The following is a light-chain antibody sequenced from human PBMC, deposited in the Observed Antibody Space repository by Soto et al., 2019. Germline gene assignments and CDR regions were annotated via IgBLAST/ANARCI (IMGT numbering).Light chain of an antibody. CDR3: QSYDSSLSGFYV. CDR2: GNS. J-gene: IGLJ1*01. CDR1: SSNIGAGYD. Sequence: QSALTQPPSVSGAPGQRVTISCTGSSSNIGAGYDVHWYQQLPGTAPKLLIYGNSNRPSGVPDRFSGSKSGPSASLAITGLQAEDEADYYCQSYDSSLSGFYVFGTGTKVTVL. V-gene: IGLV1-40*01.